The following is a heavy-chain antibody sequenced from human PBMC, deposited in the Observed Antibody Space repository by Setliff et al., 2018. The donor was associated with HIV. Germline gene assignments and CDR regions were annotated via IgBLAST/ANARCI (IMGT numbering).Heavy chain of an antibody. J-gene: IGHJ4*02. D-gene: IGHD3-3*01. CDR3: ARDLKRPNSNFWGGYPIPFDS. V-gene: IGHV7-4-1*02. CDR2: INTNTGNP. CDR1: GYTFNNYA. Sequence: ASVKVSCKASGYTFNNYAMNWVRQAPGQGLELMGWINTNTGNPTYAQGFTGRFVFSLDTSVSTAYLQISSLKAEDTAVYFCARDLKRPNSNFWGGYPIPFDSWGQGTLGTAPQ.